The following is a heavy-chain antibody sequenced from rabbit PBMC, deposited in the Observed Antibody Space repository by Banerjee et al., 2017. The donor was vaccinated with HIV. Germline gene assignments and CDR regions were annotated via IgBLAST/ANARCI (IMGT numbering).Heavy chain of an antibody. Sequence: QEQLVESGGGLVKPGASLTLTCKASGIDFSSYYYMCWVRQAPGKGLEWIGCIYTGSGSTYYASWAKGRFTISKTSSTTVTLQMTSLTAADTATYFCARGGYAGYAGYGYATMFNLWGPGTLVTVS. V-gene: IGHV1S45*01. CDR3: ARGGYAGYAGYGYATMFNL. D-gene: IGHD6-1*01. CDR1: GIDFSSYYY. CDR2: IYTGSGST. J-gene: IGHJ4*01.